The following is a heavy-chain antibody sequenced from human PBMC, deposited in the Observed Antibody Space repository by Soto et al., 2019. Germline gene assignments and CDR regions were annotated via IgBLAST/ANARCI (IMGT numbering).Heavy chain of an antibody. D-gene: IGHD3-10*01. Sequence: QITLKESGPTLVKPRRTLTLTCTFSGFSLSTSGVGVGWIRQPPGKALEWLALIYWDDDKRYSPSLKSRLTITKDTSKNQVVLTMTNMDPVDTATYYCAHGEKGGSGSYYNVGDFDYWGQGTLVTVSS. CDR3: AHGEKGGSGSYYNVGDFDY. J-gene: IGHJ4*02. CDR1: GFSLSTSGVG. CDR2: IYWDDDK. V-gene: IGHV2-5*02.